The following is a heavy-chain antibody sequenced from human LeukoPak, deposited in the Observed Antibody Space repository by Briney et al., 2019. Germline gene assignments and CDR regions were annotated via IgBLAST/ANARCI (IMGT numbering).Heavy chain of an antibody. CDR2: ISWNSGNI. CDR3: ARDPYSGGYGAYYYYYMDV. Sequence: PGRSLRLSCAASGFTFDDYAMHWVRQTPGKGLEWVSGISWNSGNIDYADSVKGRFTISRDNAKNSLYLQMNSLRDEDTAVYYCARDPYSGGYGAYYYYYMDVWGKGTTVTVSS. J-gene: IGHJ6*03. CDR1: GFTFDDYA. V-gene: IGHV3-9*01. D-gene: IGHD6-19*01.